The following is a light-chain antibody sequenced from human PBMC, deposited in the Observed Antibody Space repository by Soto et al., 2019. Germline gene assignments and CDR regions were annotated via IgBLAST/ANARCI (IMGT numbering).Light chain of an antibody. CDR3: QQRSNWPLT. CDR1: QSVSSY. CDR2: DAS. Sequence: EIVLTQSPATLSLSPGERATLSCRASQSVSSYLSWYQQNPGQAPSLLIYDASNRATGIQARFSGSESGTDFTLTISILEHEDFAVYYCQQRSNWPLTFGGGTKVEIK. J-gene: IGKJ4*01. V-gene: IGKV3-11*01.